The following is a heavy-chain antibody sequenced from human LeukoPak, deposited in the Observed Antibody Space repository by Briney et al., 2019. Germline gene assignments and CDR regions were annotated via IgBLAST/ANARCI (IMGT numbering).Heavy chain of an antibody. CDR1: GYSFSAYT. Sequence: GASVKVSCKASGYSFSAYTVSWVRQAPGQGLEWMALITVYNNKTDYAQKFEGRVTVTTDTSTSTAYMELRSLRPDDTAVYYCAREFSGRYPPSYFDYWGQGTLVTVSS. J-gene: IGHJ4*02. CDR2: ITVYNNKT. CDR3: AREFSGRYPPSYFDY. V-gene: IGHV1-18*01. D-gene: IGHD1-26*01.